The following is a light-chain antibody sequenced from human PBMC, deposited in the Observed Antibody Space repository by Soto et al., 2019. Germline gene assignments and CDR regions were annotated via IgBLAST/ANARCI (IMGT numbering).Light chain of an antibody. Sequence: EIVLTQSPGTLSLSPGERATLSCRASQSVSSSYLAWYQQKPGQAPRLLIYGASSRATGIPDRFSGSGSGTDFTLTISRLAPADFAADYCQQYCSSPLTFGGGTKVEIK. CDR2: GAS. V-gene: IGKV3-20*01. CDR1: QSVSSSY. J-gene: IGKJ4*01. CDR3: QQYCSSPLT.